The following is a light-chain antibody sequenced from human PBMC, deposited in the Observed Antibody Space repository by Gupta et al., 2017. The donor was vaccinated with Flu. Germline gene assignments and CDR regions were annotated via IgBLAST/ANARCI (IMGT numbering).Light chain of an antibody. Sequence: SVLTQPPSASGTPGQRVTISCSGSTSNIGSHPVNWYQQLPGTAPKLLIYNNNRRPSGVPDRFSGSMSGTSASLAISWLQSEYEADYYCAAWDYTLNGYVVFGGGTKLTVL. J-gene: IGLJ2*01. V-gene: IGLV1-44*01. CDR3: AAWDYTLNGYVV. CDR1: TSNIGSHP. CDR2: NNN.